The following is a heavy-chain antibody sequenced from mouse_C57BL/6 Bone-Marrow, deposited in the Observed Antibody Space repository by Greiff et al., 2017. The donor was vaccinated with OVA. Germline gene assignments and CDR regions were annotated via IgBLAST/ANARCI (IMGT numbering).Heavy chain of an antibody. V-gene: IGHV7-3*01. Sequence: EVKLMESGGGLVQPGGSLSLSCAASGFTFTDYYMSWVRQPPGKALEWLGFIRNKANGYTTEYSASVKGRFTISRDNSQSILYLQMHALCAEDSAPYYFAIYDYDGWFAYWGPGPLVTVSA. CDR1: GFTFTDYY. D-gene: IGHD2-4*01. J-gene: IGHJ3*01. CDR3: AIYDYDGWFAY. CDR2: IRNKANGYTT.